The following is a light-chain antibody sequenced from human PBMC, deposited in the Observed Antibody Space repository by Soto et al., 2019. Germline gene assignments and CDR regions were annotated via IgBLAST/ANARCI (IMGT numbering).Light chain of an antibody. CDR1: QSISSY. J-gene: IGKJ4*01. Sequence: DIQMTQSPSSLSASVGDRVTITCRASQSISSYLNWYQQKPGKAPKLLIYAASSLQSGVRSRFSGSGSGTDFTLTISSLQPEDFATYYCQQSYSTLLTFGGGTKVEIK. CDR3: QQSYSTLLT. V-gene: IGKV1-39*01. CDR2: AAS.